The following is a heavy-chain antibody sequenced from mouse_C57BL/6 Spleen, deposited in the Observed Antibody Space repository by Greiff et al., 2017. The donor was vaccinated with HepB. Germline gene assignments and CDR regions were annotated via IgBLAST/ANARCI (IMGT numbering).Heavy chain of an antibody. J-gene: IGHJ1*03. CDR1: GYTFTDYE. CDR2: IDPETGGT. D-gene: IGHD1-1*01. Sequence: VQLQQSGAELVRPGASVTLSCKASGYTFTDYEMHWVKQTPVHGLEWIGAIDPETGGTAYNQKFKGKAILTADKSSSTAYMELRSLTSEDSAVYYGTRRATVVAWDFDVWGTGTTVTVSS. V-gene: IGHV1-15*01. CDR3: TRRATVVAWDFDV.